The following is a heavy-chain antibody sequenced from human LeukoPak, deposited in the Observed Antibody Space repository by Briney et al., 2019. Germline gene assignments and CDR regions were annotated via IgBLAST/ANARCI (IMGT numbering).Heavy chain of an antibody. Sequence: GRSLRLSCAASGFIFSRHGMHWVRQAPGKGLEWVAVIWYDGSNKYYGDSVKGRFTISRDNPKNTLYLEMNSLRAEDTAVYYCAKGYSFDFEWAFDIWGQGTMVTVSS. J-gene: IGHJ3*02. D-gene: IGHD5-18*01. CDR2: IWYDGSNK. CDR3: AKGYSFDFEWAFDI. CDR1: GFIFSRHG. V-gene: IGHV3-33*06.